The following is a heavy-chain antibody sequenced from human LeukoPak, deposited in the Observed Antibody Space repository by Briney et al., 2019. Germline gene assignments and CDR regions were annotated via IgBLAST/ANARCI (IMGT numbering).Heavy chain of an antibody. CDR2: ISSSSTYI. CDR3: ARLRFSEWRIWFDP. V-gene: IGHV3-21*06. Sequence: PGGSLRLSCAASGFTFSSYSMNWVRRAPGKGLEWVSSISSSSTYIYYADSVKGRFTISRDNAKNSLYLQMNSLRAEDTAVYYCARLRFSEWRIWFDPWGQGTLVTVSS. D-gene: IGHD3-3*01. CDR1: GFTFSSYS. J-gene: IGHJ5*02.